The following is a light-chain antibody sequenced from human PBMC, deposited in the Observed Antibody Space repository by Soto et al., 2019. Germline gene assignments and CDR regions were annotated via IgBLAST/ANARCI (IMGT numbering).Light chain of an antibody. V-gene: IGLV2-14*01. CDR2: DV. J-gene: IGLJ3*02. CDR1: SSDVGGAIY. Sequence: QSALTQPASVSGGPGQSITIYCTGTSSDVGGAIYVSWYQLSPGKAPKLLIYDVDRPSGVSNRFSGSKSGNTASLTISGLHAEDDADYYWNSYTSIGTVVFGGGTKLTVL. CDR3: NSYTSIGTVV.